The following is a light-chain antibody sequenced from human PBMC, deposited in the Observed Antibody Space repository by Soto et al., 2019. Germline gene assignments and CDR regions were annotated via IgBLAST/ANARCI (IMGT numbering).Light chain of an antibody. CDR2: DAS. CDR3: QQLNSYPS. Sequence: DIQMTQSPSTLSATAGDRVTITCRASRSISSWLAWYQQKPGKAPKLLIYDASTLQSGVPSRFSGSGSGTDFTLTISSLQPEDFATYYCQQLNSYPSFGGGTKVDIK. J-gene: IGKJ4*01. CDR1: RSISSW. V-gene: IGKV1-5*01.